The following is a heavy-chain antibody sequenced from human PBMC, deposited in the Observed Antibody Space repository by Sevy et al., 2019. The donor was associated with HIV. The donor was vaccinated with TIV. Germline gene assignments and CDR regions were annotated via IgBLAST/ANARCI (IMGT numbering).Heavy chain of an antibody. V-gene: IGHV3-9*01. D-gene: IGHD5-18*01. CDR1: GFTFDDYA. J-gene: IGHJ3*02. Sequence: GGSLRLSCAASGFTFDDYAMHWVRQAPGKGLEWVSGISWNSGSIGYADSVKGRFTISRDNAKNSLYLQMNRLRAEDTALYYCAKGDLSYGDAFDIWGQGTMVTVSS. CDR3: AKGDLSYGDAFDI. CDR2: ISWNSGSI.